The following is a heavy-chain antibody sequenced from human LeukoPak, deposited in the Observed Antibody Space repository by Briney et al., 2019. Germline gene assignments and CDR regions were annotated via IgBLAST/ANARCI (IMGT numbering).Heavy chain of an antibody. V-gene: IGHV3-53*01. D-gene: IGHD5-24*01. CDR3: ARETPRRGETRDGYR. Sequence: PGGSLRLSCAASGFTVSTNDVSWVRQAPGKGLEWVSVIYSGGTPYYADSVKGRFTISRDNAKNSLFLQINSLRVEDTAVYYCARETPRRGETRDGYRWGQGTVVTVSS. CDR2: IYSGGTP. J-gene: IGHJ4*02. CDR1: GFTVSTND.